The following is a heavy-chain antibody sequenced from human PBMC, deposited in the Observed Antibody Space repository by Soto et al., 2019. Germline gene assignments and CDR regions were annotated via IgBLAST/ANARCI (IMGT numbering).Heavy chain of an antibody. Sequence: QIQMVQSGAEVKQPGASVKISCKTSGYTFSSYSINWVRQAPGQGLEWMAWISTTSGNTHYAERVQGSVTVTLDNSARTAFMEMWGLTSDDTAVYFCARDNGYYDFWGQGPMVTVSS. V-gene: IGHV1-18*01. D-gene: IGHD2-8*01. CDR2: ISTTSGNT. J-gene: IGHJ4*02. CDR1: GYTFSSYS. CDR3: ARDNGYYDF.